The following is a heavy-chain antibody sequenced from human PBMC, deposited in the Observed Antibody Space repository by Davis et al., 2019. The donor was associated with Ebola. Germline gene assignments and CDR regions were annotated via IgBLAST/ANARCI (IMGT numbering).Heavy chain of an antibody. CDR2: ISAYNGNT. CDR3: AREVGETKLDQ. D-gene: IGHD1-26*01. J-gene: IGHJ4*02. Sequence: ASVKVSCKASGYRFNVYGISWVRQAPGQGLEWMGWISAYNGNTNYAQKFQGRVTLTADESTSTAYMELTNLRSDDTAVYYCAREVGETKLDQWGQGTLVTVSS. CDR1: GYRFNVYG. V-gene: IGHV1-18*01.